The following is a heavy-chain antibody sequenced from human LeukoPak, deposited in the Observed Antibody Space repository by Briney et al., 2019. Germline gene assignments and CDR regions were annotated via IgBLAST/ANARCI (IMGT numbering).Heavy chain of an antibody. CDR3: ARVTGYMVEDYFDY. J-gene: IGHJ4*02. Sequence: SETLSLTCTVSGGSISSSRYYLGWIRQPPVKGLEWIGSIYYSGSTYYKPSLKSRVTISVDTSKNQLSLKLSSVTAADTAVYYCARVTGYMVEDYFDYWGQGTLVTVSS. D-gene: IGHD6-13*01. V-gene: IGHV4-39*07. CDR2: IYYSGST. CDR1: GGSISSSRYY.